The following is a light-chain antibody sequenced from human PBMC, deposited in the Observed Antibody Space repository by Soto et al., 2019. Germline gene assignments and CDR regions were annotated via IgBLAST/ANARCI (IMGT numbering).Light chain of an antibody. CDR3: QQYTNTNNPWM. CDR2: DAS. V-gene: IGKV1-5*01. Sequence: DIQVTQSPPTLSASVGDRVTITCRTSQTISTWMAWYQQKPGKAPKLLVYDASTLQSSVASRFSGSGSGTEFTLIISGMQPDDSATYYCQQYTNTNNPWMFGQGTKVDIK. J-gene: IGKJ1*01. CDR1: QTISTW.